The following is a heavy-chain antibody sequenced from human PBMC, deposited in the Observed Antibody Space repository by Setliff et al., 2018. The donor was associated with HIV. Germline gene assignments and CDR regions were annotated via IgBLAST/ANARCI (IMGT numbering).Heavy chain of an antibody. D-gene: IGHD1-26*01. J-gene: IGHJ6*02. CDR2: IIPIFGTA. Sequence: ASVKVSCKASGGTFSSYAISWVRQAPGQGFEWMGGIIPIFGTANYAQKFQGRVTITADESTSTAYMELSSLRSEDTAVYYCGVGPEKIYYYYGMDVWGQGTTVTVSS. CDR3: GVGPEKIYYYYGMDV. V-gene: IGHV1-69*13. CDR1: GGTFSSYA.